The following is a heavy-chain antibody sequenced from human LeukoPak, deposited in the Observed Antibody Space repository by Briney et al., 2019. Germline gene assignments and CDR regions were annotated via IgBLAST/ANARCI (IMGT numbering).Heavy chain of an antibody. Sequence: SETLSLTCTVSGDSINSYYWNWSRQPPGKGLEWIGYIYYRGATDYNPSLKSRVTTSIDTSKKQFSLKLTSVTAADTAVYYCAGVFSDRRPFELWCKGTLVTVSS. J-gene: IGHJ4*02. CDR1: GDSINSYY. CDR3: AGVFSDRRPFEL. V-gene: IGHV4-59*01. D-gene: IGHD3-16*01. CDR2: IYYRGAT.